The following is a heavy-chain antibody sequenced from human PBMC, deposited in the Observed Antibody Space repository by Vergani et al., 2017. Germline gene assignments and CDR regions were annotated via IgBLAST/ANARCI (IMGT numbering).Heavy chain of an antibody. D-gene: IGHD6-13*01. CDR1: GFTFDDYA. V-gene: IGHV3-9*01. CDR3: VKDIAASGNYWYFDL. J-gene: IGHJ2*01. CDR2: ISWNSGSI. Sequence: EVQLVESGGGLEQPGRSLRLSCAASGFTFDDYAMHWVRQAPGKGLEWVSGISWNSGSIAYADSVKGRFTISRDNAKNSLYLQMNSLRAEDTALYYCVKDIAASGNYWYFDLWGRGTLVTVSS.